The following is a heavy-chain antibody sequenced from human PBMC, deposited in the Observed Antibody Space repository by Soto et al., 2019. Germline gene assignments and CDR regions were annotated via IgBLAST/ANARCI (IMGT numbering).Heavy chain of an antibody. CDR2: INHSGSA. CDR3: ARGLISGSHYSGGWYYFDS. CDR1: GGSFSGYI. Sequence: SENLSLTCAVYGGSFSGYIWTWIRQTPGKGLQWIGQINHSGSANYNPSLKSRVTISVHTSNSQFSLELSSVTAADTAVYYCARGLISGSHYSGGWYYFDSWGQGTQVTVS. D-gene: IGHD1-26*01. J-gene: IGHJ4*02. V-gene: IGHV4-34*01.